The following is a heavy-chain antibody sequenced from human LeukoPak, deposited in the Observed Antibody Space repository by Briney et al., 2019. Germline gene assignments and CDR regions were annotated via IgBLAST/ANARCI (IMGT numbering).Heavy chain of an antibody. CDR3: ARTSYYGSGSYYYYYYYYMDV. CDR2: IYYSGST. D-gene: IGHD3-10*01. V-gene: IGHV4-39*01. CDR1: GGSISSSSYY. J-gene: IGHJ6*03. Sequence: PSETLSLTCTVSGGSISSSSYYWGWIRQPPGKGLEWIGSIYYSGSTYYNPSLKSRVTISVDTSKNQFSLKLSSVTAADTAVYYCARTSYYGSGSYYYYYYYYMDVWGKGTTVTVSS.